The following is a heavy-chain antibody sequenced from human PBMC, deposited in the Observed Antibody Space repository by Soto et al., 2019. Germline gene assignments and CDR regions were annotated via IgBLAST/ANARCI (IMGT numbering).Heavy chain of an antibody. CDR2: LSGYNGNT. J-gene: IGHJ6*02. Sequence: QVQLLQSGGEVKKPGASVKVSCNSSDHTFTYYGINWVRRAPGQWLEWMGWLSGYNGNTKYAQKFQDRVTMSADTSTRTDYMEMRSLTSADTAVYFCAATGGHYFGLYVWGQRTTVNVSS. CDR1: DHTFTYYG. CDR3: AATGGHYFGLYV. V-gene: IGHV1-18*01. D-gene: IGHD2-8*02.